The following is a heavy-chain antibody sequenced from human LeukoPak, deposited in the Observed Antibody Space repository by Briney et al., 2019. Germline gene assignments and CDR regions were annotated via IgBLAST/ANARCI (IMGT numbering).Heavy chain of an antibody. J-gene: IGHJ4*02. CDR1: GDTFSSYT. Sequence: SVKVFCKASGDTFSSYTFSWVRQAPGQGLEWMGRIIPLLSKTNYAQRFRGRVTITTHKSKSTVYMELSSLTSADTAGYYYDRALSPNDNGDYVLAYWGQGTLLTVSS. V-gene: IGHV1-69*08. CDR3: DRALSPNDNGDYVLAY. CDR2: IIPLLSKT. D-gene: IGHD4-17*01.